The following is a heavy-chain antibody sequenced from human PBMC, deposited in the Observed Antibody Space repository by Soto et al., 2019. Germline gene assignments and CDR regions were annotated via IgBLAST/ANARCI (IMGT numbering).Heavy chain of an antibody. CDR3: ARTVTTGPFFDF. CDR2: IYHSGST. V-gene: IGHV4-30-2*01. Sequence: QLHLQESGSGLVKPSQTLSLTCAVSGGSISKNGYSWSWTRQPPRKGLEWIGYIYHSGSTYYNPSLKSRVSISVDRSNNRFSLNLSSVTAADTAVYYCARTVTTGPFFDFWGQGTLVTVSS. CDR1: GGSISKNGYS. D-gene: IGHD4-17*01. J-gene: IGHJ4*02.